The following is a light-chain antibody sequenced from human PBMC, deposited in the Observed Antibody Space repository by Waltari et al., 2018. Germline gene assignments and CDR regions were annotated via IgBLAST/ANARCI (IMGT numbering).Light chain of an antibody. CDR3: ATWDDSLSGRV. J-gene: IGLJ3*02. CDR1: TSNIGQNY. V-gene: IGLV1-47*01. CDR2: RND. Sequence: QSVLTQPPSASGTPGQTVSISCSGSTSNIGQNYVYWYQQFPGTAPRLLFYRNDRRPSGVPDRSHGSKSGTSASLAISGLRSEDEADYYCATWDDSLSGRVFGGGTELTVL.